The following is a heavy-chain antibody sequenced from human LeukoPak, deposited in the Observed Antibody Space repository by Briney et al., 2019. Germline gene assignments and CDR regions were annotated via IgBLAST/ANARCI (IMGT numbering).Heavy chain of an antibody. Sequence: QPGGSLRLSCAASGFTFSSYAMSWVRQAPRKGLEWVSAISGSGGSTYYADSVKGRFTISRDNSKNTLYLQMNSLRAEDTAVYYCAKDRRYFDWLFYCWGQGTLVTVSS. CDR3: AKDRRYFDWLFYC. V-gene: IGHV3-23*01. D-gene: IGHD3-9*01. CDR2: ISGSGGST. CDR1: GFTFSSYA. J-gene: IGHJ4*02.